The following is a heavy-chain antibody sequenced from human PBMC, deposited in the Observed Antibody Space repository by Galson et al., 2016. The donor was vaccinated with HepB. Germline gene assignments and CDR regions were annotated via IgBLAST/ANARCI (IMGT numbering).Heavy chain of an antibody. V-gene: IGHV3-23*01. CDR1: GFTFSNYV. CDR3: AKIADCSGGSCYRQDY. Sequence: SLRLSCAASGFTFSNYVMSWVRQAPGKGLEWVSAIGRGGEWTNYAESVKGRFTISRDNSKNTLSLQMNSLRAEDTAVYYCAKIADCSGGSCYRQDYWGQGTLVTVSS. J-gene: IGHJ4*02. CDR2: IGRGGEWT. D-gene: IGHD2-15*01.